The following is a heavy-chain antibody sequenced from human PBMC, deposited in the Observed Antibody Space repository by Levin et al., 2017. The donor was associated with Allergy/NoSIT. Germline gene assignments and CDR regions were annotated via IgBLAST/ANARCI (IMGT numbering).Heavy chain of an antibody. CDR1: GGTFSSYT. V-gene: IGHV1-69*04. CDR2: IIPILGIA. D-gene: IGHD5-12*01. Sequence: SVKVSCKASGGTFSSYTISWVRQAPGQGLEWMGRIIPILGIANYAQKFQGRVTITADKSTSTAYMELSSLRSEDTAVYYCARDPSMVATDYYGMDVWGQGTTVTVSS. CDR3: ARDPSMVATDYYGMDV. J-gene: IGHJ6*02.